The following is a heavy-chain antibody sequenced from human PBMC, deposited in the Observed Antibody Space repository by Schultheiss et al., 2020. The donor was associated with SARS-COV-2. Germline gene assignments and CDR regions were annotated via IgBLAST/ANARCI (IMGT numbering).Heavy chain of an antibody. CDR3: AASGGTVGMFDY. V-gene: IGHV1-3*01. D-gene: IGHD4-23*01. Sequence: ASVKVSCKASGYTFTSYAMHWVRQAPGQRLEWMGWINAGNGNTKYSQKFQGRVTITRDMSTTTAYMELSSLKSEDTAVYYCAASGGTVGMFDYWGRGTLVTVSS. J-gene: IGHJ4*02. CDR1: GYTFTSYA. CDR2: INAGNGNT.